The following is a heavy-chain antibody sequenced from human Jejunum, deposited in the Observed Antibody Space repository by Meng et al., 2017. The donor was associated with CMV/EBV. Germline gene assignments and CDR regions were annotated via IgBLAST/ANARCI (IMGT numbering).Heavy chain of an antibody. V-gene: IGHV4-39*07. D-gene: IGHD2-8*02. CDR3: ARDTAGALY. CDR2: IYYSGST. CDR1: TGSISSSSYY. Sequence: LACTASTGSISSSSYYWNWRRQPPGKGLEWIGSIYYSGSTYYNPSLKGRIALLLDTSKNQFSLKLSAVTAADTAIYYCARDTAGALYWGQGTLVTVSS. J-gene: IGHJ4*02.